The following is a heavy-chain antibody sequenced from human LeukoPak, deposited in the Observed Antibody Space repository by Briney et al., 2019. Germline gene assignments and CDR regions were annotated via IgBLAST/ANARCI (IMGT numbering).Heavy chain of an antibody. CDR3: ARLKVIAAASLYFDY. D-gene: IGHD6-13*01. CDR2: IYHSGST. CDR1: GGSISSSNW. Sequence: SETLSLTCAVSGGSISSSNWWSWVRQPPGKGLEWIGEIYHSGSTNYNPSLKSRVTISVDKSKNQFSLKLSSVTAADTAVYYCARLKVIAAASLYFDYWGQGTLVTVSS. V-gene: IGHV4-4*02. J-gene: IGHJ4*02.